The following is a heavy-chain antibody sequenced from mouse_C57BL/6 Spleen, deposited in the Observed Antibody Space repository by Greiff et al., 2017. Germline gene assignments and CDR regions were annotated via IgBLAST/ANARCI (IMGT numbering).Heavy chain of an antibody. CDR3: ARAGTRYFDV. V-gene: IGHV3-6*01. CDR2: ISYDGSN. D-gene: IGHD4-1*01. J-gene: IGHJ1*03. CDR1: GYSITSGYY. Sequence: QLKESGPGLVKPSQSLSLTCSFTGYSITSGYYSSWIRQFPGNKLEWMGYISYDGSNNYNPSLKNRLSLTRDTSKNQFFLKLNSVTTEDTATXYCARAGTRYFDVWGTGATVTVSS.